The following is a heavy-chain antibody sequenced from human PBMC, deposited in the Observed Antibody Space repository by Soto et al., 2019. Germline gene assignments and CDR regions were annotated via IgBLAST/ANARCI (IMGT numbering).Heavy chain of an antibody. J-gene: IGHJ6*02. CDR2: IYSGGST. D-gene: IGHD5-18*01. CDR1: VFTVSSNY. V-gene: IGHV3-53*01. Sequence: PGGSLRLSCAASVFTVSSNYMSWVRQAPGKGLEWVSVIYSGGSTYYADAVKGRFTITRDNSKNTQYLQMNSLRAEDTAVYYCARESTEYSYGLYYYSGMDVWGQGTTVTVSS. CDR3: ARESTEYSYGLYYYSGMDV.